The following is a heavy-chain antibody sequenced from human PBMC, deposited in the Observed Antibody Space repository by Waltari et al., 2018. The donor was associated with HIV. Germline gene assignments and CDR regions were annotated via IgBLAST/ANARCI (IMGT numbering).Heavy chain of an antibody. CDR1: GAPISGYY. CDR3: AGRDY. J-gene: IGHJ4*02. CDR2: VYTSGTL. Sequence: QVQVQESGPGLVKPSATLSLTCTVSGAPISGYYWSWIRQSAGGGLEWIGRVYTSGTLNYNPSLKSRVTMSRDTSKNQFSLKLTSVTAADTATYYCAGRDYWGQGILVTVSS. V-gene: IGHV4-4*07.